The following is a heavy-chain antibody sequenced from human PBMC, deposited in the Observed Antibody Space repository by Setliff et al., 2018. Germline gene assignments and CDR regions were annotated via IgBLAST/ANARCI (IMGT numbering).Heavy chain of an antibody. CDR2: ISFTGSRT. CDR3: VRDHDGPAARGDMVHGDY. CDR1: GFTFSSYS. J-gene: IGHJ4*02. Sequence: GGSLRLSCAGSGFTFSSYSMNWFRQTPGRGLEWISYISFTGSRTVYPDSVRGRFTISRDEAKDTVYLQMNSLTAEDTAVYFCVRDHDGPAARGDMVHGDYWGQGTLVTVSS. V-gene: IGHV3-48*01. D-gene: IGHD2-8*01.